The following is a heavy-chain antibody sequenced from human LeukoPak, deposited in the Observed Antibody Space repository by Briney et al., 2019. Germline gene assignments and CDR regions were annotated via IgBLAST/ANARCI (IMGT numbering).Heavy chain of an antibody. Sequence: PGGSLRLSCAASGFTFSSYGMHWVRQAPGKGLEWVAVIWYDGSNKYHADSVKGRFTISRDNSKNTLYLQMNSLRAEDTAVYYCARVRTGYSSGWYSAFDYWGQGTLVTVSS. V-gene: IGHV3-33*01. CDR2: IWYDGSNK. CDR1: GFTFSSYG. CDR3: ARVRTGYSSGWYSAFDY. J-gene: IGHJ4*02. D-gene: IGHD6-19*01.